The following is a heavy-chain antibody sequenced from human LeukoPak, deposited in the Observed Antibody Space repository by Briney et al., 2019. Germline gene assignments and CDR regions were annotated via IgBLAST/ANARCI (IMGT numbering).Heavy chain of an antibody. J-gene: IGHJ4*02. CDR3: VRLFGGVTTFDY. CDR1: GFTFSTYS. Sequence: GGSLRLSCAASGFTFSTYSMSWVRQAPGKGLDWVASINQDGSAEYYVDSVRGRFTISRDNAKNSLYLQVNSLRVDDTAVYYCVRLFGGVTTFDYWGQGTLVTVPS. D-gene: IGHD4-17*01. V-gene: IGHV3-7*01. CDR2: INQDGSAE.